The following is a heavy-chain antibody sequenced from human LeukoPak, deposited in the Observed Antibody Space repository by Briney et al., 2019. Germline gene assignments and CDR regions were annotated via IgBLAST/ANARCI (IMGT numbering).Heavy chain of an antibody. CDR1: GGSFSGYY. V-gene: IGHV4-34*01. Sequence: SETLSLTFAVYGGSFSGYYWSWIRQPPWKGLEWIGEINHSGSTKYNPYLKSRVTIAGDTSKNQFSLKLRSVTAADTAVYYCARALERYYYDSSGYYAHFDDWGQGRLVTVSS. D-gene: IGHD3-22*01. CDR2: INHSGST. J-gene: IGHJ4*02. CDR3: ARALERYYYDSSGYYAHFDD.